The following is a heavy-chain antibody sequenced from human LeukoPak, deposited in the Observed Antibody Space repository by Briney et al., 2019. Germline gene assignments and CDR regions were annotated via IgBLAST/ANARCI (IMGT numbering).Heavy chain of an antibody. CDR2: IWYDGSNK. J-gene: IGHJ2*01. CDR3: ARDPRRQLAPNWYSDL. CDR1: TFTFSNYG. D-gene: IGHD6-13*01. Sequence: GGSLRLSCAASTFTFSNYGMHWVRQAPGKGLEWVAVIWYDGSNKYYADSVKGRFTISRDNSKNTLYLQMNSLRAEDTAVYYCARDPRRQLAPNWYSDLWGRGTLVTVSS. V-gene: IGHV3-33*01.